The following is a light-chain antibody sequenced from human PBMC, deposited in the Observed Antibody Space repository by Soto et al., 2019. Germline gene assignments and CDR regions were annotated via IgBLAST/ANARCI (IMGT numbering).Light chain of an antibody. CDR1: QSLSSSY. V-gene: IGKV3-20*01. CDR3: QQYNNWPQT. CDR2: GAS. J-gene: IGKJ1*01. Sequence: IVLTQSPVTLSLSPGEGATLSCRAIQSLSSSYFAWYQHKPGQGPRLLIYGASNRATGIPARFSGSGSGTDFTLTISSLEPEDFAVYYCQQYNNWPQTFGQGTKVDI.